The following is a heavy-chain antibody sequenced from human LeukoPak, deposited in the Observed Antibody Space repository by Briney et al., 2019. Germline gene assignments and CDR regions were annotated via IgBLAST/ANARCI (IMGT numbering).Heavy chain of an antibody. V-gene: IGHV4-59*01. Sequence: PSESLSLTCTVSGGSISIYYCGWIRQPPGKGRGWVGYIYYSGSANYNPSLKSRVTISVETSKNQFSLKLSSVTAADAAVYYCARGGRYEDFGWLLLGYFDYWGQGTLVTVSS. CDR2: IYYSGSA. J-gene: IGHJ4*02. CDR3: ARGGRYEDFGWLLLGYFDY. CDR1: GGSISIYY. D-gene: IGHD3-9*01.